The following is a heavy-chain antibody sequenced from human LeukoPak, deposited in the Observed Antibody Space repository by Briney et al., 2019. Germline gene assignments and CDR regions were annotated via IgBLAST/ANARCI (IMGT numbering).Heavy chain of an antibody. D-gene: IGHD4-23*01. CDR2: ISGSGENT. V-gene: IGHV3-23*01. J-gene: IGHJ3*02. CDR3: ARGSTVANYAFDI. Sequence: GGSLRLSCAASGFTFSNYGMSWVRQAPGKGLDWVSGISGSGENTYYADSVKGRFTISRDNSKNTLYLQMNSLRAEDTAVYYCARGSTVANYAFDIWGQGTMVTVSS. CDR1: GFTFSNYG.